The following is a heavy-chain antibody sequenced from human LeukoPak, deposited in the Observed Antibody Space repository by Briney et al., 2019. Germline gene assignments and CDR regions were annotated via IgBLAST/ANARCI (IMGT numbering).Heavy chain of an antibody. Sequence: GGSLRLSCAASGLPLSTFIIHWVRQAPGKGLEWVAAISNDGIGRFYADSVKGRFTISRDNSKNTLHLQIDSLRLEDTAVYHCAREFHSSGYAGTFDCWGPGTLVTVSS. J-gene: IGHJ4*02. V-gene: IGHV3-30*04. CDR3: AREFHSSGYAGTFDC. D-gene: IGHD3-22*01. CDR2: ISNDGIGR. CDR1: GLPLSTFI.